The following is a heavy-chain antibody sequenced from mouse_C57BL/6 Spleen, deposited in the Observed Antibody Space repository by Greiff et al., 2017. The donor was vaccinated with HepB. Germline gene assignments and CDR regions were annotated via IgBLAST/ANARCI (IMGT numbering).Heavy chain of an antibody. CDR2: FYPGSGSI. Sequence: QVQLQQSGAELVKPGASVKLSCKASGYTFTEYTIHWVKQRSGQGLEWIGWFYPGSGSIKYNEKFKDKATLTADKSSSTVYMELSILTSEDSAVYFCARHEEAYYSNYDWYFDVWGTGTTVTVSS. J-gene: IGHJ1*03. CDR1: GYTFTEYT. D-gene: IGHD2-5*01. CDR3: ARHEEAYYSNYDWYFDV. V-gene: IGHV1-62-2*01.